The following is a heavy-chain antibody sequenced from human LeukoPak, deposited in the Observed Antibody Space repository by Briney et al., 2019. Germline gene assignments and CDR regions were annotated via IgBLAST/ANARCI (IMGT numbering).Heavy chain of an antibody. Sequence: SGPTLVNPAETLTLTCTVSGFSLSNARMGVSWIRQPPGKALEWLAHIFSNDEKSYSTSLKSRLTISKDTSKSQVVLTMTNMDPVDTATYYCARGGDGYNFVDYWGQGTLVTVSS. CDR3: ARGGDGYNFVDY. D-gene: IGHD5-24*01. CDR1: GFSLSNARMG. V-gene: IGHV2-26*01. CDR2: IFSNDEK. J-gene: IGHJ4*02.